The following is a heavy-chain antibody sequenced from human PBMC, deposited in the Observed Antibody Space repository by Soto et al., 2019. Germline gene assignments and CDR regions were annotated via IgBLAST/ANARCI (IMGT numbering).Heavy chain of an antibody. CDR2: IWYDGSKI. V-gene: IGHV3-33*01. CDR3: ARVRGRSCYDYYGMDV. CDR1: GFTFSSYG. Sequence: QVQLVESGGGVVQPGRSLRLSCAASGFTFSSYGMHWVRQAPGKGLERVAVIWYDGSKIYYADSVKGRFTIFRDNYKHTLYLHMNSGRAEDTAVYYCARVRGRSCYDYYGMDVWGQGTTVTVSS. D-gene: IGHD6-13*01. J-gene: IGHJ6*02.